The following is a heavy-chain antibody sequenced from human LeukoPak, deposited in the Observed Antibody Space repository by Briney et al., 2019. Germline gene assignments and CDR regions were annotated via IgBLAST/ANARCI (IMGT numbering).Heavy chain of an antibody. V-gene: IGHV3-48*02. D-gene: IGHD4-23*01. J-gene: IGHJ3*01. CDR1: GFTFSSYS. CDR3: ARDFPRYGGNSAFDV. CDR2: ISSSNSTI. Sequence: GGSLRHSCAASGFTFSSYSMNWVRQAPGKGLECVSYISSSNSTIYYADSVKGRFTISRDNAKNSLYLQMNSLRDEDTAVYYCARDFPRYGGNSAFDVWGQGTMVTVSS.